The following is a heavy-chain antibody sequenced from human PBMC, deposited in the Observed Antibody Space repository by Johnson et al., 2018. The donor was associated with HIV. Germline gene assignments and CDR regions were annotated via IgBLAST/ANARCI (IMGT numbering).Heavy chain of an antibody. D-gene: IGHD6-6*01. V-gene: IGHV3-30*04. J-gene: IGHJ3*02. CDR1: GFTFSSYA. CDR3: ARDQSSRQAFDI. CDR2: ISYDGSNK. Sequence: QVQLVESGGGVVQPGRSLRLSCAASGFTFSSYAMHWVRQAPGKGLEWVAVISYDGSNKYYADSVKGRFTISRDNSKNTLYLQLNNLRAEDTAVYHCARDQSSRQAFDIWGQGTMVTVSS.